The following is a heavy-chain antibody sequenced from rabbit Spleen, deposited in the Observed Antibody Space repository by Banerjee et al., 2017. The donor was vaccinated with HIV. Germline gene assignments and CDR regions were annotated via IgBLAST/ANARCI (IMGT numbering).Heavy chain of an antibody. CDR2: IYAGSSGNT. CDR3: ARSPYVDYGYAWDL. D-gene: IGHD6-1*01. J-gene: IGHJ4*01. CDR1: GFSFSASYY. V-gene: IGHV1S40*01. Sequence: QSLEESGGDLVKPEGSLTLTCTASGFSFSASYYLCWVRQAPGKGLEWIGCIYAGSSGNTYYANWAKGRFTISKTSSTTVTLQMTSLTAADTATYFCARSPYVDYGYAWDLWGPGTLVTVS.